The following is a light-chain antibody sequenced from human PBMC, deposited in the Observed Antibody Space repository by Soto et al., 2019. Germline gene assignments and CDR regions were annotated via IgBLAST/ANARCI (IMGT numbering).Light chain of an antibody. V-gene: IGKV3-11*01. CDR1: QSVSNNY. CDR2: DAS. CDR3: QQRSSWPRT. J-gene: IGKJ4*01. Sequence: EIVLTQSPGTLSLSPGEKATLSCRASQSVSNNYLAWYQQRPGQAPRLLIYDASNRATGIPARFSGSGSGTDFTLTISSLESEDFAVYYCQQRSSWPRTFGGGTKVDIK.